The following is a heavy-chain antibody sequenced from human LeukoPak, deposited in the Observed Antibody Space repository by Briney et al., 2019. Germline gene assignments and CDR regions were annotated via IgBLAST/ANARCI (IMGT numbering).Heavy chain of an antibody. Sequence: SEILSLTCTVSGGSISSYYWSWIRQPPGKGLEWIGYIYYSGSTNYNPSLKSRVTISVDTSKNQFSLKLSSVTAADTAVYYCARHSRSWSHFDYWGQGTLVTVSS. CDR2: IYYSGST. CDR3: ARHSRSWSHFDY. D-gene: IGHD6-13*01. V-gene: IGHV4-59*08. J-gene: IGHJ4*02. CDR1: GGSISSYY.